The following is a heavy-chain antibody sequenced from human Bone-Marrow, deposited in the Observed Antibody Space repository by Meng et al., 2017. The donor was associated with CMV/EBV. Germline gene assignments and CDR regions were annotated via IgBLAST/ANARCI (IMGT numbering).Heavy chain of an antibody. V-gene: IGHV3-21*01. CDR2: ISSSSSYI. J-gene: IGHJ6*02. CDR1: GFTFSSYE. Sequence: GESLKISCAASGFTFSSYEMNWVRQAPGKGLEWVSSISSSSSYIYYADSVKGRFTISRDNAKNSLYLQMNSLRAEDTAVYYCAREGIAAAGTYYYYSGMDVWGQGTTVTVSS. D-gene: IGHD6-13*01. CDR3: AREGIAAAGTYYYYSGMDV.